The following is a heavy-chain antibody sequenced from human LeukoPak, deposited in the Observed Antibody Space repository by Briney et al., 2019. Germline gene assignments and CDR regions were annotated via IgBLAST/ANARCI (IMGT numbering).Heavy chain of an antibody. CDR3: ARGARYFDFDY. J-gene: IGHJ4*02. Sequence: PSETPSLTCTVSGGSISSYYWSWIRQPPGKGLEWIGYIYYSGSTNYNPSLKSRVTISVDTSKNQFSLKLSSVTAADTAVYYCARGARYFDFDYWGQGTLVTVSS. V-gene: IGHV4-59*01. D-gene: IGHD3-9*01. CDR1: GGSISSYY. CDR2: IYYSGST.